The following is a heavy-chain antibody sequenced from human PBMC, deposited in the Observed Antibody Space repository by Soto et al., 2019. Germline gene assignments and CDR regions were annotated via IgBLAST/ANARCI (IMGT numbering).Heavy chain of an antibody. CDR1: GFTFSSYS. D-gene: IGHD3-22*01. J-gene: IGHJ4*02. Sequence: GGSLRLSCAASGFTFSSYSMNWVRQAPGKGLEWVSSISSSSNYMDYADSVKGRFTISRDNAKNSLYLQMNSLRAEDTAVYYCASHPRDSSGYWYYFDYWGQGTLVTVLL. CDR3: ASHPRDSSGYWYYFDY. V-gene: IGHV3-21*01. CDR2: ISSSSNYM.